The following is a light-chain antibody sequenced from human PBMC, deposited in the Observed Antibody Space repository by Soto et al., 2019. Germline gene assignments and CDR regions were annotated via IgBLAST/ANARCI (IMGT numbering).Light chain of an antibody. CDR1: QSVIRY. CDR3: QQSYITPPIT. J-gene: IGKJ5*01. V-gene: IGKV1-39*01. CDR2: AAS. Sequence: DVQMTQSPSSLSALVGDIVTITCRASQSVIRYLNWYQHKPGKAPKLLINAASNLRSGVPSRFSGSGSGTDFTLTIDGLQPEDFAVYYCQQSYITPPITFGQGTRLEI.